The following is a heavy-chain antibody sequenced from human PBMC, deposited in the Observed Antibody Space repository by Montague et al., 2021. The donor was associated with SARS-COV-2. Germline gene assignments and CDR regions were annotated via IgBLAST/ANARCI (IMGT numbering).Heavy chain of an antibody. CDR2: IDWDDDK. CDR3: ARSSVVRGVSLDY. D-gene: IGHD3-10*01. Sequence: ALVKPTQTLTLTCTFSGFSLSTSGMCVSWIRQPPGKALEWLARIDWDDDKHYSTSLKTRLTISKDTSENQVVLTMTNMDPVDTATYYCARSSVVRGVSLDYWGQGTLVTVSS. CDR1: GFSLSTSGMC. V-gene: IGHV2-70*11. J-gene: IGHJ4*02.